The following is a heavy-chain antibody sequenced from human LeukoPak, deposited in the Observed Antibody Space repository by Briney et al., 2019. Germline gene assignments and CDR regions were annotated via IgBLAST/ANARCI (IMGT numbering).Heavy chain of an antibody. CDR1: NGSISNYY. Sequence: SETLSLTCTVSNGSISNYYWSWIRQPPGKGLEWIGEINHSGSTNYNPSLKSRVTISEDTSKNQFSLKLSSVTAADTAVYYCARGLEQWLVQDYWGQGTLVTVSS. D-gene: IGHD6-19*01. CDR2: INHSGST. CDR3: ARGLEQWLVQDY. J-gene: IGHJ4*02. V-gene: IGHV4-34*01.